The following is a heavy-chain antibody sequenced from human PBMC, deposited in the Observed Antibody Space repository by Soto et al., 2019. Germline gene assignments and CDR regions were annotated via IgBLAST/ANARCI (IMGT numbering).Heavy chain of an antibody. CDR1: GFTFSSNS. D-gene: IGHD2-8*01. J-gene: IGHJ4*02. CDR3: ARRYCTNGVCPFDS. V-gene: IGHV3-21*01. CDR2: ISSGGGGI. Sequence: EVQLVESGGGLVKPGGSLRLSCAASGFTFSSNSMSWVRQAPGKGLEWVSSISSGGGGIYYADSLKGRFTISRDNAKNSLYLQMNSLRAEDTAVYYCARRYCTNGVCPFDSWGQGTLVTVSS.